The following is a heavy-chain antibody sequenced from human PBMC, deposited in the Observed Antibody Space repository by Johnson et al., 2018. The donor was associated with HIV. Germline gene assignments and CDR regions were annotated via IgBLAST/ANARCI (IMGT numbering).Heavy chain of an antibody. D-gene: IGHD2/OR15-2a*01. J-gene: IGHJ3*02. CDR3: ARAFDPRAFDI. V-gene: IGHV3-30*03. CDR1: GFTFSSYG. Sequence: QVQLVESGGGVVQPGRSPRLSCAASGFTFSSYGMHWVRQAPGKGLEWVAVISYDGSNKYYADSVKGRFTISRDNSKNTLYLQMNSLRAEDTAVYYCARAFDPRAFDIWGQGTMVTVSS. CDR2: ISYDGSNK.